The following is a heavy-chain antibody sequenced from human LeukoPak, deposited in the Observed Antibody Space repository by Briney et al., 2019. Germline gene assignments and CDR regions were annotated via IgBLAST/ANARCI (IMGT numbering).Heavy chain of an antibody. Sequence: SETLSLTCAVYGGSFSGYYWSWIRQPPGKGLEWIGEINHSGSTNYNPSLKSRVTISVDKSKNQFSLKLSSVTAADPAVYYCARGGWFTGRDWGQGTMVTVSS. J-gene: IGHJ3*01. V-gene: IGHV4-34*01. CDR1: GGSFSGYY. D-gene: IGHD2-8*02. CDR3: ARGGWFTGRD. CDR2: INHSGST.